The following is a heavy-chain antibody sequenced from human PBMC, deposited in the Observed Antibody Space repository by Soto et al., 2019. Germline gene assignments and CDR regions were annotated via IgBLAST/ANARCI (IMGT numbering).Heavy chain of an antibody. V-gene: IGHV4-31*03. CDR1: GGSISSSSYY. J-gene: IGHJ4*02. D-gene: IGHD2-2*02. CDR3: ARASSRAAIIDY. Sequence: QLQLQESGPGLVKPSETLSLTCTVSGGSISSSSYYWSWIRQHPGKGLEWIGYIYYSGSTYYNPSLKSRVTISVDTSKNQFSLKLSSVTAADTAVYYCARASSRAAIIDYWGQGTLVTVSS. CDR2: IYYSGST.